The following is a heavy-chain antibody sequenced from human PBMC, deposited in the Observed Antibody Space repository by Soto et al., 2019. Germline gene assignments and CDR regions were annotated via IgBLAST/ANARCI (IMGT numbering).Heavy chain of an antibody. Sequence: EVQLLESGGGLVQPGGSLRLSCAASGFTFSSYAMSWVRQAPGKGLEWVSAISGSGGSTYYADSVKGRFTISRDNSKNPLYLQMNSLRAEDTAVYYCATQKGVPAAPFDYWGQGTLVTVSS. D-gene: IGHD2-2*01. CDR3: ATQKGVPAAPFDY. V-gene: IGHV3-23*01. CDR2: ISGSGGST. J-gene: IGHJ4*02. CDR1: GFTFSSYA.